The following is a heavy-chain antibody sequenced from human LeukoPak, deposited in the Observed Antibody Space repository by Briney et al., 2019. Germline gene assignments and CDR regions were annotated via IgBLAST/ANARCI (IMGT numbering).Heavy chain of an antibody. Sequence: GGSLRLSCVASGFPFSGYGMHWVRLAPGKGLEWVADIWFDGKNEHFAASVKGRFTISRDNSKKTMYLQINSLRAEDTAVYYCARDRHCVNGLCHNSPGMDVWGRGTTVTVSS. CDR1: GFPFSGYG. J-gene: IGHJ6*02. CDR3: ARDRHCVNGLCHNSPGMDV. D-gene: IGHD2-8*01. CDR2: IWFDGKNE. V-gene: IGHV3-33*08.